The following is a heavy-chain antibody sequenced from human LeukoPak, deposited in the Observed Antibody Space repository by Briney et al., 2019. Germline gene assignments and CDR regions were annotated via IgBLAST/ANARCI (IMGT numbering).Heavy chain of an antibody. J-gene: IGHJ4*02. CDR1: GYIITGYY. D-gene: IGHD6-13*01. Sequence: ASVKVSCKASGYIITGYYLHWVRQAPGQGLEWMGWIHPNNGDTKYAQKFQGRVTMARDTSIGTAYMELYSLRSDDTAVYYCAREGVPAAVDYWGQGTLVTVSS. V-gene: IGHV1-2*02. CDR2: IHPNNGDT. CDR3: AREGVPAAVDY.